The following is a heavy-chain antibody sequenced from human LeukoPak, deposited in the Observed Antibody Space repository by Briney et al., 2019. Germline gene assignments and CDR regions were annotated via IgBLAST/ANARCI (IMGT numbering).Heavy chain of an antibody. Sequence: KPSETLSLTCTVSGGSISGYYWGWIRQPPGKGLEWIGYIYSSGSTNYNPSLRSRVTISEDTSKNQFSLKLSSVTAADTAVYYCAVLYYYDSSGYFDYWGQGTLVTVSS. CDR2: IYSSGST. D-gene: IGHD3-22*01. V-gene: IGHV4-4*08. CDR3: AVLYYYDSSGYFDY. J-gene: IGHJ4*02. CDR1: GGSISGYY.